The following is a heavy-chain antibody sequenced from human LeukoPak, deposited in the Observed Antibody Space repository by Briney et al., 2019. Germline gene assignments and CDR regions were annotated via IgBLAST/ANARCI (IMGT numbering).Heavy chain of an antibody. D-gene: IGHD2-15*01. CDR2: IYTSGST. J-gene: IGHJ5*02. V-gene: IGHV4-61*02. CDR3: ARGLGSGRFDP. CDR1: GGSISSGSYD. Sequence: SETLSLTCTVSGGSISSGSYDWSWIRQPAGKGLEWIGRIYTSGSTNYNPSLKSRVTISVDTSKNQFSLKLSSVTAADTAVYYCARGLGSGRFDPWGQGTLVTVSS.